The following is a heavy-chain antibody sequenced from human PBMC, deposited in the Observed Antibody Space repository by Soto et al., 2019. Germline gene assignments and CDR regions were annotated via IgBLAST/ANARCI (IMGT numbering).Heavy chain of an antibody. D-gene: IGHD3-9*01. CDR1: GFTFGDYA. CDR2: IRSKAYGGTT. Sequence: SLRLSCTASGFTFGDYAMSWFRQAPGKGLEWVGFIRSKAYGGTTEYAASVKGRFTISRDDSKSIAYLQMNSLKTEDTAVYYCTRETYDILTADYYYYMDVWGKGTTVTVSS. J-gene: IGHJ6*03. CDR3: TRETYDILTADYYYYMDV. V-gene: IGHV3-49*03.